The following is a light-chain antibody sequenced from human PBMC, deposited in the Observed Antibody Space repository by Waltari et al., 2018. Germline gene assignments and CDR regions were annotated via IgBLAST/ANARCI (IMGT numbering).Light chain of an antibody. J-gene: IGKJ4*01. V-gene: IGKV3-15*01. CDR1: ESVYSH. CDR2: GAS. Sequence: IVMTQSPGTLSVSPGERATLSCRASESVYSHDAWHQQKPGQAPRLLIYGASTRANGIPARFSGSGSGTDYTLTISSLQSEDFAVYYCQQYNNWPLTFGGGTKVEIK. CDR3: QQYNNWPLT.